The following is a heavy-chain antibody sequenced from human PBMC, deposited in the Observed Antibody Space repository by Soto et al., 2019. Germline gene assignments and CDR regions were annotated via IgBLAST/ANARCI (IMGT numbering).Heavy chain of an antibody. CDR2: IYSNGRT. J-gene: IGHJ4*02. Sequence: PSETLSLTCTVFGGSISSYYWTWIRQPPGKGLEWIGYIYSNGRTNYNPSLKSRVTISVDTSKNQFSLKLRSVTAADTAVYYCTSGVNWNDVSDYWGQGTLVTVSS. D-gene: IGHD1-1*01. CDR3: TSGVNWNDVSDY. V-gene: IGHV4-59*01. CDR1: GGSISSYY.